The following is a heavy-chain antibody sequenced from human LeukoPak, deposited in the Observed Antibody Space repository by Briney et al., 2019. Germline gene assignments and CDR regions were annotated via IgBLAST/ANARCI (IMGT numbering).Heavy chain of an antibody. V-gene: IGHV3-9*01. J-gene: IGHJ4*02. CDR3: AKDIGATVRGVVQTGFDY. Sequence: PGRSLRLSCAASGFTFDDYAMHWVRQAPGKGLEWVSGISWNSGSIGYADSVKGRFTISRDNAKNSLYLQMNSLRAEDTAFYYCAKDIGATVRGVVQTGFDYWGQGTLVTVSS. CDR1: GFTFDDYA. CDR2: ISWNSGSI. D-gene: IGHD3-10*01.